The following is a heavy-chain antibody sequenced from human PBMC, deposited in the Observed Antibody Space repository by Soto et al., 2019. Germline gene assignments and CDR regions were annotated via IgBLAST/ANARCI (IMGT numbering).Heavy chain of an antibody. CDR2: VYSSGTT. CDR3: ARDIGSYAYGEGY. V-gene: IGHV4-4*07. Sequence: SETLSLTCSVSGGSINSYWWSWIRQPAGKGLEWIGRVYSSGTTDYNPSLNSRATMSVETSKNQFSLKLSSVTAADSAVYYCARDIGSYAYGEGYWGQGIQVTVSS. J-gene: IGHJ4*02. D-gene: IGHD3-10*01. CDR1: GGSINSYW.